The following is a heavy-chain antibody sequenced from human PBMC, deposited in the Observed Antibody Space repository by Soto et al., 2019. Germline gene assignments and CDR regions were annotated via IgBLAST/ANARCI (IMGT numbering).Heavy chain of an antibody. Sequence: QVQLVQSGAEVKKPGSSVKVSCKASGGTFSSYAISWVRQAPGQGLEWMGGIIPIFGTANYAQKFQGRVTITADESTNTAYMELSSLRSEDTAVYYCARASLDYVWGSYRYRGAFDIWGQGTMVTVSS. CDR1: GGTFSSYA. CDR3: ARASLDYVWGSYRYRGAFDI. CDR2: IIPIFGTA. V-gene: IGHV1-69*01. J-gene: IGHJ3*02. D-gene: IGHD3-16*02.